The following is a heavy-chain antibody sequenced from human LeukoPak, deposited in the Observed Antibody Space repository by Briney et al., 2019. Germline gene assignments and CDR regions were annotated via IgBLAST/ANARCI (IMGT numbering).Heavy chain of an antibody. CDR1: VFTFSNYA. CDR3: ARSLGATDAFDI. Sequence: PGGSLRLSCAASVFTFSNYAMNWVRQAPGKGLEWVSVISGSGGNTYYADSVRGRFTISRDNSKNALYLQMNSLRAEDTAVYYCARSLGATDAFDIWGQGTMVTVSS. J-gene: IGHJ3*02. V-gene: IGHV3-23*01. D-gene: IGHD3-10*01. CDR2: ISGSGGNT.